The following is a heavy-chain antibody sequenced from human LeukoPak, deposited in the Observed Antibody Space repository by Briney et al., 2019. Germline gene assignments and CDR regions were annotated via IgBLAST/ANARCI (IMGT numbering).Heavy chain of an antibody. CDR1: GFPFSHYY. CDR3: ARWGGSSHSFDY. Sequence: GGSLRLSCAASGFPFSHYYMSWIRHAPGKGLEWVSYISSSSSYTNYADSVKGRFTISRDNTKNSLYLQMNSLRAEDTAVYYCARWGGSSHSFDYWGQGTLVTVSS. J-gene: IGHJ4*02. V-gene: IGHV3-11*03. CDR2: ISSSSSYT. D-gene: IGHD1-26*01.